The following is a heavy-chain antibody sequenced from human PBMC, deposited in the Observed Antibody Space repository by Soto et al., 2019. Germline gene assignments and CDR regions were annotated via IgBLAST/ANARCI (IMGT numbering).Heavy chain of an antibody. D-gene: IGHD3-3*01. J-gene: IGHJ3*02. CDR3: ARDWNAFDI. CDR2: ISTLSSTI. Sequence: EVQLVESGGGLVQPGGSLRLSCAASGFTLSSHSMNWVRQGPGKGLEWISYISTLSSTIYYADSVKGRFTISRDNAKNSLYLQMNSLRAEYTAVYYCARDWNAFDIWGQGTMVTVSS. CDR1: GFTLSSHS. V-gene: IGHV3-48*01.